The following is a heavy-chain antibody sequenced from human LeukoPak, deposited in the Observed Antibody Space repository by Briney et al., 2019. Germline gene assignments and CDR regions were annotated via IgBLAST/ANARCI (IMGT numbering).Heavy chain of an antibody. CDR3: ARARIQLLNDAFDI. CDR1: GGSISSSSYY. D-gene: IGHD5-18*01. V-gene: IGHV4-39*07. J-gene: IGHJ3*02. Sequence: SETLSLTCTVSGGSISSSSYYWGWIRQPPGKGLEWIGSIYYSGSTYYNPSLKSRVTISVDTSKNQFSLKLSSVTAADTAVYYCARARIQLLNDAFDIWGQGTMVTVSS. CDR2: IYYSGST.